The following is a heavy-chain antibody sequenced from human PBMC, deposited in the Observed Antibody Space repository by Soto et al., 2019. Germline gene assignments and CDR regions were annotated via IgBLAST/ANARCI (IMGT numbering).Heavy chain of an antibody. V-gene: IGHV4-31*03. CDR2: IYYSGST. CDR3: ARLHSSREWFDP. CDR1: GGSISSGGYY. J-gene: IGHJ5*02. Sequence: TLSLTCTVSGGSISSGGYYWSWIRQHPGKGLEWIGYIYYSGSTYYNPSLKSRVTISVDTSKNQFSLKLSSVTAADTAVYYCARLHSSREWFDPWGQGTLVTVSS. D-gene: IGHD6-13*01.